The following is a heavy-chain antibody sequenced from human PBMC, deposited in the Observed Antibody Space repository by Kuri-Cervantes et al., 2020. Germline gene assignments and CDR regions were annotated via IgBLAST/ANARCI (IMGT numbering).Heavy chain of an antibody. CDR3: ARGTGFDWFDP. CDR2: IGTAGDT. Sequence: GGSLRLSCAASGFTFSSYDMHWVRQATGKGLEWVSAIGTAGDTYYPDSVKGRFTISRDNAKNSLYLQMNSLRAEDTAVYYCARGTGFDWFDPWGQGTLVTVSS. J-gene: IGHJ5*02. V-gene: IGHV3-13*01. D-gene: IGHD1-1*01. CDR1: GFTFSSYD.